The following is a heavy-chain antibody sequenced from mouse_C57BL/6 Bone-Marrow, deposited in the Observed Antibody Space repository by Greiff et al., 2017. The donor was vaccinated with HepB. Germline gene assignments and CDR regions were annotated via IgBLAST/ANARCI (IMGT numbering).Heavy chain of an antibody. Sequence: QVQLQQSGAELARPGASVKLSCKASGYTFTSYGISWVKQRTGQGLEWIGEIYPRSGNTYYNEKFKGKATLTADKSSSTAYMELRSLTSEDSAVYYCARFWYYGSSYCYDMDYWGQGTSVTVSS. V-gene: IGHV1-81*01. CDR2: IYPRSGNT. CDR3: ARFWYYGSSYCYDMDY. CDR1: GYTFTSYG. D-gene: IGHD1-1*01. J-gene: IGHJ4*01.